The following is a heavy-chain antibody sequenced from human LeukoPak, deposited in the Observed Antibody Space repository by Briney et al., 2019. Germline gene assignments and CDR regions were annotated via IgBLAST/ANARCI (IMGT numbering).Heavy chain of an antibody. CDR3: ARQRNWEDDAFDI. CDR1: GYSFTSYW. CDR2: IYPGDSDT. Sequence: GESLQISCKGSGYSFTSYWIGWVRPMPGKGLEWMGIIYPGDSDTRYSPSFQGQVTISADKSISTAYQQWSSLKASDTAMYYCARQRNWEDDAFDIWGQGTMVTVSS. J-gene: IGHJ3*02. D-gene: IGHD7-27*01. V-gene: IGHV5-51*01.